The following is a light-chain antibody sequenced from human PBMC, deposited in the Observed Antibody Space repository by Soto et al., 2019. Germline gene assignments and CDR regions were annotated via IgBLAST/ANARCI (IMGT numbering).Light chain of an antibody. Sequence: EIVMTQSPATLSVSPGERATLSCRASQSVGSDLAWYHQKPGQAPRLLIYGASTRATGIPARFSGSGSGTEFTLTINSLQSEDFAVYFCQQYNNWPRATFGGGTKVDIK. CDR2: GAS. CDR1: QSVGSD. V-gene: IGKV3-15*01. J-gene: IGKJ4*01. CDR3: QQYNNWPRAT.